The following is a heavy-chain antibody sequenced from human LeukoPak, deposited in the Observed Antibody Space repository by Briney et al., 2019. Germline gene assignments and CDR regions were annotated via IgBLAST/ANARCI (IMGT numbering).Heavy chain of an antibody. D-gene: IGHD2-15*01. J-gene: IGHJ4*02. Sequence: GASVKVSCKASGYTFTSYYMHWVRQAPGQGLEWMGIINPNVGSTSYAQKFQGRVTMTRDTSTTTVYMELSSLRSEDTAVYYCARALSGAGRMGNDYWGQGTLVTVSS. CDR3: ARALSGAGRMGNDY. CDR1: GYTFTSYY. CDR2: INPNVGST. V-gene: IGHV1-46*01.